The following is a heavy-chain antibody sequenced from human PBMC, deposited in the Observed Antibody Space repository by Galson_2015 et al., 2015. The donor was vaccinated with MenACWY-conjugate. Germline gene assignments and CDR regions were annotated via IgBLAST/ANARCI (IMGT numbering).Heavy chain of an antibody. J-gene: IGHJ2*01. CDR3: ATSFYDSSGFVYFWYFDL. Sequence: SLRISCAASGFTFRNAWMNWVRQAPGKGLEWVGRIKSDSHGGATDYAAPVKGRFTISRDDSKDTLYLQMNSLKTEDTAVYYCATSFYDSSGFVYFWYFDLWGRGTLVTVSS. V-gene: IGHV3-15*07. D-gene: IGHD3-22*01. CDR2: IKSDSHGGAT. CDR1: GFTFRNAW.